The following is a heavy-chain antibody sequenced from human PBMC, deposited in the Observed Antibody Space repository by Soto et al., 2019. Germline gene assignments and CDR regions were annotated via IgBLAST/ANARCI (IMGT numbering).Heavy chain of an antibody. J-gene: IGHJ6*02. Sequence: GASVKVSCKASGGTFSSYAISWVRQAPGQGLEWMGGIIPIFGTANYAQKFQGRVTITADESTSTAYMELSSLRSEDTAVYYCARHVPAAGYYYGMDVWGQRTTVTVSS. CDR2: IIPIFGTA. D-gene: IGHD2-2*01. V-gene: IGHV1-69*13. CDR3: ARHVPAAGYYYGMDV. CDR1: GGTFSSYA.